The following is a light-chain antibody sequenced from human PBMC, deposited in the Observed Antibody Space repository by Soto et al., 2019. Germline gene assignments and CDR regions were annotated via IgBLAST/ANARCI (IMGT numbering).Light chain of an antibody. CDR1: NIGSKN. V-gene: IGLV3-9*01. Sequence: SYELTQPLSVSVALGQTARITCGGNNIGSKNVHRYQQKPGQAPVLVIYRDSNRPSGIPERFSGSNSGNTATLTISRAQAGDEADYYCQAWDSSTYVFGTGTKVTV. CDR3: QAWDSSTYV. CDR2: RDS. J-gene: IGLJ1*01.